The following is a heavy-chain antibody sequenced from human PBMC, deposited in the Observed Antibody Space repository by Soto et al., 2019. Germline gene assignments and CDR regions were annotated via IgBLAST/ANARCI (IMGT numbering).Heavy chain of an antibody. CDR1: GFSLSTSGVG. J-gene: IGHJ4*02. V-gene: IGHV2-5*01. D-gene: IGHD3-22*01. CDR2: IYWNDDK. Sequence: GSGPTLVNPTQTLTLTCTFSGFSLSTSGVGVGWIRQPPGKALEWLALIYWNDDKRYSPSLKSRLTITKDTSKNQVVLTMTNMDPVDTATYYCARTYYYDSSGTYTRVFDYWGQGTLVTVSS. CDR3: ARTYYYDSSGTYTRVFDY.